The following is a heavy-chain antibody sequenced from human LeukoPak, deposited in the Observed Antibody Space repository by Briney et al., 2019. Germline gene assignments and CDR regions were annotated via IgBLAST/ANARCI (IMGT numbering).Heavy chain of an antibody. D-gene: IGHD3-22*01. J-gene: IGHJ4*02. Sequence: GGSLRLSCTASGFTFGDYAMSWVRQAPGKGLEWVGFIRNKAYGGTTEYAAPVKGRFTISRDDSKSIAYLQMNSPKTEDTAVYYCTRLESSGYYFDYWGQGTLVTVSS. CDR2: IRNKAYGGTT. CDR1: GFTFGDYA. CDR3: TRLESSGYYFDY. V-gene: IGHV3-49*04.